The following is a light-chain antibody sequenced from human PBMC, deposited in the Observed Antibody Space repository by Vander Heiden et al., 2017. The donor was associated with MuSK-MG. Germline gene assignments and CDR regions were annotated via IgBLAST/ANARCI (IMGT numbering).Light chain of an antibody. CDR3: QQYDSTPPYT. CDR1: QSISTY. Sequence: DIQMTQSPSSLSASVGDRVTITCRASQSISTYLNWYQQKPGKAPKLLIYAGSSLQSGVPSRFSGRAYGPDFTLTISSLQPEDFAAYYCQQYDSTPPYTFGQGTKVEIK. CDR2: AGS. J-gene: IGKJ2*01. V-gene: IGKV1-39*01.